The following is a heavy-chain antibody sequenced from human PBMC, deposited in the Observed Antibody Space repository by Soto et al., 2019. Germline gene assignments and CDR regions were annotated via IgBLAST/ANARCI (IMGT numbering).Heavy chain of an antibody. V-gene: IGHV3-66*01. D-gene: IGHD1-1*01. J-gene: IGHJ4*02. CDR2: IYSGGGT. CDR1: GFTVSTNY. CDR3: ARVTMATISN. Sequence: EVQVVESGGGLVQPGGSLRLSCAASGFTVSTNYMSWVRQAPGKGLEWVSVIYSGGGTYYADSVKGRFTISRDTSKNTVYLEMNSLRADDTALYYCARVTMATISNWGQGTLVTVSS.